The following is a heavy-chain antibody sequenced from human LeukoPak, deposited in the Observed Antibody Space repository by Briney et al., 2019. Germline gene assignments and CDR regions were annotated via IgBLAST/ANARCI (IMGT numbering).Heavy chain of an antibody. CDR3: ARDVVGYYDSSGYYLSAFDI. Sequence: GSLRLSCAASGFTFSSYGMHWVRQAPGKGLEWVSSISSSSSYIYNADSVKGRFTISRDNAKNSLYLQMNSLRAEDTAVYYCARDVVGYYDSSGYYLSAFDIWGQGTMVTVSS. D-gene: IGHD3-22*01. J-gene: IGHJ3*02. CDR1: GFTFSSYG. V-gene: IGHV3-21*01. CDR2: ISSSSSYI.